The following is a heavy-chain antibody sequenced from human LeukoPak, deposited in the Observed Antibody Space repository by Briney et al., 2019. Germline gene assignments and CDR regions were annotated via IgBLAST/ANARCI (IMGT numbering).Heavy chain of an antibody. CDR2: IYHSGST. V-gene: IGHV4-38-2*02. D-gene: IGHD3-3*01. CDR3: ARDISRPTAYYDFWSGYFLAGGTTDY. CDR1: GYSISSGYY. J-gene: IGHJ4*02. Sequence: SETLSLTCTVSGYSISSGYYWGWIRPPPGKGLEWIGSIYHSGSTYYNPSLKSRVTISVDTSKNQFSLKLSSVTAADTAVYYCARDISRPTAYYDFWSGYFLAGGTTDYWGQGTLVTVSS.